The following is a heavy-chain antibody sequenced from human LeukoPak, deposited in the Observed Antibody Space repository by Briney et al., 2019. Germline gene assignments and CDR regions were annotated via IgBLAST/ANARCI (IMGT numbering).Heavy chain of an antibody. D-gene: IGHD3-9*01. V-gene: IGHV3-30*02. CDR1: GFTFSSYG. CDR2: IRYDGSNK. Sequence: QPGGSVSLFCAASGFTFSSYGMHWVRQAPGKGLVWVAFIRYDGSNKYYAHSVKGRFTISRDNSKNTLYLQMNSLRAEDTAVYYCAKDSDYDILTGYYNPFDYWGQGTLVTVSS. J-gene: IGHJ4*02. CDR3: AKDSDYDILTGYYNPFDY.